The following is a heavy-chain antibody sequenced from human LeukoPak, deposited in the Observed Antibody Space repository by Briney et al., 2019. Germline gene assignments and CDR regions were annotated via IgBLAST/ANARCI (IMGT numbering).Heavy chain of an antibody. Sequence: PSETLSLTCTVSGGSISSYYWSWIRQPPGRGLEWIGYIYYSGSTNYNPSLKSRVTISVDTSKNQFSLRLTSVTAADTAVYCCARWAYCGSASCYGFDPWGQGTLVTVSS. CDR1: GGSISSYY. V-gene: IGHV4-59*01. D-gene: IGHD2-2*01. CDR2: IYYSGST. CDR3: ARWAYCGSASCYGFDP. J-gene: IGHJ5*02.